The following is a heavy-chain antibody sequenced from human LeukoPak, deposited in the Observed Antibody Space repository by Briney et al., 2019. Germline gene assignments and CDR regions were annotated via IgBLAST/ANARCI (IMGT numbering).Heavy chain of an antibody. J-gene: IGHJ6*03. CDR3: ARAPYCSGGSCYSEYYYYYYMDV. V-gene: IGHV3-23*01. D-gene: IGHD2-15*01. Sequence: GGSLRLSCAASGFTFSSYAMSWVRQAPGKGLEWVSAISGSGGSTYYADSVKGRFTISRDNSKNTLYLQMNSLRAEDTAVYYCARAPYCSGGSCYSEYYYYYYMDVWGKGTTVTVSS. CDR2: ISGSGGST. CDR1: GFTFSSYA.